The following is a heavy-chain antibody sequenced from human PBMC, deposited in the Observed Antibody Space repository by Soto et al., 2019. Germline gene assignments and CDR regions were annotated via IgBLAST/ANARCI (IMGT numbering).Heavy chain of an antibody. J-gene: IGHJ6*02. Sequence: GGSLRLSCAASRFIFSSYAMSWVRQAPGKGLEWVSAISVSGASAYYADSVKGRFAISRDNSKNTLYLQMNSLRAEDTAVYYCAKGPTIFGVVITFEYYYGMDVWGQGTTVTV. V-gene: IGHV3-23*01. CDR3: AKGPTIFGVVITFEYYYGMDV. D-gene: IGHD3-3*01. CDR1: RFIFSSYA. CDR2: ISVSGASA.